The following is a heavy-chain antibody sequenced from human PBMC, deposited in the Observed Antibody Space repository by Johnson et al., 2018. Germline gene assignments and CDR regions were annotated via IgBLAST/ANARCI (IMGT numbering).Heavy chain of an antibody. CDR3: AKDIQMDTADAFDI. CDR1: GFTFDDYA. V-gene: IGHV3-9*01. CDR2: ISWNSDTI. J-gene: IGHJ3*02. D-gene: IGHD5-18*01. Sequence: VQLQESGGGLVQPGRSLRLSCAASGFTFDDYAMHWVRQAPGKGLEWVSSISWNSDTIDYADSVKVRFIISRDNAKNSLYLQINSLRAEDTALYYCAKDIQMDTADAFDIWGQGTMVTVSS.